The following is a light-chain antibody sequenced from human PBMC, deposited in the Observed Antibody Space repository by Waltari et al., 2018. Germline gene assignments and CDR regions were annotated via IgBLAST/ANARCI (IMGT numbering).Light chain of an antibody. CDR2: DVS. Sequence: KQQPCKAPKRFIYDVSVRPSGVSNRFAASKSCDTASLTISGLQAEDEADYYCSSYTSSNTWVFGGGTKVTVL. V-gene: IGLV2-14*04. J-gene: IGLJ3*02. CDR3: SSYTSSNTWV.